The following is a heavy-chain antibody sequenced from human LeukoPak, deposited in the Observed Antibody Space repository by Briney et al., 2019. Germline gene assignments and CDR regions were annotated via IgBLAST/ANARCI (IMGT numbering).Heavy chain of an antibody. D-gene: IGHD6-19*01. CDR2: ISSSSSYI. CDR1: GFTFSSYS. Sequence: PGGSLRLSCAASGFTFSSYSMNWVRQAPGKGLEWVSSISSSSSYIYYADSVKGRFTISRDNAKNSLYLQMNSLRAEDTAVYYCARDRQWLGIEYVGAFDIWGQGTMVTVSS. CDR3: ARDRQWLGIEYVGAFDI. V-gene: IGHV3-21*01. J-gene: IGHJ3*02.